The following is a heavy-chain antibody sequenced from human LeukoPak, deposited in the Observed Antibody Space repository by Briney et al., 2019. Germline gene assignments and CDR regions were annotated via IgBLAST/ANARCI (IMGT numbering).Heavy chain of an antibody. D-gene: IGHD6-13*01. CDR2: IIPIFGTA. Sequence: ASVKVSCKASGYTFSSYGISWVRQAPGQGLEWMGGIIPIFGTANYAQKFQGRVTITADKSTSTAYMELSSLRSEDTAVYYCARASGIAAAETFDYWGQGTLVTVSS. J-gene: IGHJ4*02. V-gene: IGHV1-69*06. CDR1: GYTFSSYG. CDR3: ARASGIAAAETFDY.